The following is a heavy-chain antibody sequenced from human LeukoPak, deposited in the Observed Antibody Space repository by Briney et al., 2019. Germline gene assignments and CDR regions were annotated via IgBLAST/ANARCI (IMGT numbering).Heavy chain of an antibody. CDR3: ARAVARVAAAGYFDY. CDR1: GFTFSSYA. V-gene: IGHV3-30-3*01. Sequence: GGSLRLSCAASGFTFSSYAMHWVRQAPGKGLEWVAVTSYDGSNKYYADSVKGRFTISRDNSKNTLYLQMNSLRAEDTAVYYCARAVARVAAAGYFDYWGQGTLVTVSS. CDR2: TSYDGSNK. J-gene: IGHJ4*02. D-gene: IGHD6-13*01.